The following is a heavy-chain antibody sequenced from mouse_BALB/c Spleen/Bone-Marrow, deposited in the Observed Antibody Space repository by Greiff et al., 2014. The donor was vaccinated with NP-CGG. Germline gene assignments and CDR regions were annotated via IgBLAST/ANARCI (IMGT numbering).Heavy chain of an antibody. Sequence: QVHVKQSGPELVKPGASVRISCKASGYTFTSYYIHWVKQRPGQGLGWIGWIYPGNVNTKYNEKFKVKATLTADKSSSTAYMQLSSLTSEDSAVYFCARLKWSMDYWGQGTSVTVSS. CDR3: ARLKWSMDY. CDR1: GYTFTSYY. J-gene: IGHJ4*01. CDR2: IYPGNVNT. V-gene: IGHV1S56*01. D-gene: IGHD1-3*01.